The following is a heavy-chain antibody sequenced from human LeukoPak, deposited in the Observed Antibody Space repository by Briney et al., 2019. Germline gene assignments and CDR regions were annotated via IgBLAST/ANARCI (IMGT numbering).Heavy chain of an antibody. CDR2: IYYSGST. Sequence: SQTLSLTCTVSGGSISSGGYYWSCIPQHPGKGLEWIGYIYYSGSTYYNPSLKSRVTISVDTSKNQFSLKLSSVTAADTAVYYCGRVLAVAGNDYWGQGTLVSVS. CDR1: GGSISSGGYY. V-gene: IGHV4-31*03. D-gene: IGHD6-19*01. J-gene: IGHJ4*02. CDR3: GRVLAVAGNDY.